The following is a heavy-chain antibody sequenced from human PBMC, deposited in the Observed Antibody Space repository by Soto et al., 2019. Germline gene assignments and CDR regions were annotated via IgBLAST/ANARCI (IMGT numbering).Heavy chain of an antibody. J-gene: IGHJ6*02. V-gene: IGHV2-26*01. CDR2: IFSNDEK. CDR3: ARGNYDFWSGRYYYGMDV. Sequence: SGPTLVNPTETLTLTCTVSGFSLSNARMGVSWIRQPPGKALEWLAHIFSNDEKSYSTSLKSRLTISKDTSKSQVVLTMTNMDPVDTATYYCARGNYDFWSGRYYYGMDVWGQGTTVTVSS. D-gene: IGHD3-3*01. CDR1: GFSLSNARMG.